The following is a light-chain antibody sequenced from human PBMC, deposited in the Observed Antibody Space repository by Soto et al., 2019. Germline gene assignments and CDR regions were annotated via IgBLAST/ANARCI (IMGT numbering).Light chain of an antibody. J-gene: IGKJ5*01. CDR1: QGVSSIY. CDR3: QQYGSSPLIT. V-gene: IGKV3-20*01. CDR2: GAA. Sequence: DILMTQSKATMPVSPGKMATLFCRAIQGVSSIYLDWNQQKPGPAPRLLIYGAASRATGIPDRFSGSGSGTDITPTISRLELEDFAVYYCQQYGSSPLITFGQGTRLEIK.